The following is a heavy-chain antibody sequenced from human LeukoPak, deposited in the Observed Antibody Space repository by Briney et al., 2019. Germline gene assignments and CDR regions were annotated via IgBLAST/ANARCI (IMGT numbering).Heavy chain of an antibody. Sequence: SETLSLTCAVYGGSFSGYYWSWIRHPPGKGLEWIGEINHSGSTNYNPSLTSRVTISVDTSKKQFSLKLSSVTAADTAVYYCARGRYYDSSGYYYFWGNYFDYWGQGTLVTVSS. V-gene: IGHV4-34*01. CDR2: INHSGST. CDR1: GGSFSGYY. CDR3: ARGRYYDSSGYYYFWGNYFDY. D-gene: IGHD3-22*01. J-gene: IGHJ4*02.